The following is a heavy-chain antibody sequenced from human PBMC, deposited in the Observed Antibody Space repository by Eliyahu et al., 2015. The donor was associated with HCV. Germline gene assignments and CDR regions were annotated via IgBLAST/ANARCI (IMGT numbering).Heavy chain of an antibody. CDR1: GFIFDDFA. D-gene: IGHD3-3*01. CDR2: ISWNSGNL. CDR3: TKDRYYDFWSGHHPSGWFDP. J-gene: IGHJ5*02. Sequence: EEQLVESEGGLVQPGGSLRLSCAASGFIFDDFAMPWVRQAPGKGLEWVAGISWNSGNLGYAGSVKGRFTISRDNAKNSLYLQMNSLRIDDTAFYYCTKDRYYDFWSGHHPSGWFDPWGRGTLVIVSS. V-gene: IGHV3-9*01.